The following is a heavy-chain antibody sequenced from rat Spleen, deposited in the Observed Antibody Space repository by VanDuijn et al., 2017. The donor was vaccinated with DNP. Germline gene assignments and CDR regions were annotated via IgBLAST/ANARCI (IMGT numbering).Heavy chain of an antibody. D-gene: IGHD1-11*01. CDR3: ARGLNYGGYNYYWYFDF. V-gene: IGHV3-1*01. CDR1: GYSITSNY. CDR2: ISYSGST. Sequence: EVQLQESGPGLVKPSQSLSLTCSVTGYSITSNYWGWIRKFPGNQMEWMGYISYSGSTNSNPSLKSRISITRDTSKNQFFLQLNSVTTEDTATYYCARGLNYGGYNYYWYFDFWGPGTMVTVSS. J-gene: IGHJ1*01.